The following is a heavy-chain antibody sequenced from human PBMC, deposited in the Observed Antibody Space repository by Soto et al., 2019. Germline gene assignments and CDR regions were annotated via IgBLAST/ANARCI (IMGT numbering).Heavy chain of an antibody. CDR1: GYAFTYYP. CDR2: INIGNGNT. D-gene: IGHD2-15*01. CDR3: AREPLCGGKCYDNYFDP. V-gene: IGHV1-3*04. Sequence: QVQLVQSGAAVKKPGASVKISCKASGYAFTYYPIHWVRQAPGQRLEWVGWINIGNGNTEYSQKFQGRVTITTDTSASTAYMELRSLTSEDTAVYYCAREPLCGGKCYDNYFDPWGQGTLVTVSS. J-gene: IGHJ5*02.